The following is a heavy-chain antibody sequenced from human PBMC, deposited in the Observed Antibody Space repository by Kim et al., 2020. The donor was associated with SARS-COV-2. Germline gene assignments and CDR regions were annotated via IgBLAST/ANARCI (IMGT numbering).Heavy chain of an antibody. CDR1: GYTFTSYG. J-gene: IGHJ6*02. Sequence: ASVKVSCKASGYTFTSYGISWVRQAPGQGLEWMGWISAYNGNTNYAQKLQGRVTMTTDTSTSTAYMELRSLRSDDTAVYYCARWGPAAFSLYYYYGMDVWGQGTTVTVSS. CDR3: ARWGPAAFSLYYYYGMDV. CDR2: ISAYNGNT. D-gene: IGHD2-2*01. V-gene: IGHV1-18*01.